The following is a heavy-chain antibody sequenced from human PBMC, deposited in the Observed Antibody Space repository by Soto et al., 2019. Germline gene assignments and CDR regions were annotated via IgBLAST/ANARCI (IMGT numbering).Heavy chain of an antibody. CDR2: IRSKANSYAT. Sequence: LSCAASGFTFSGFAMHWVRQASGKGLEWVGRIRSKANSYATAYAASVKGRFTISRDDSKNTAYLQMNSLKTGDTAVYYCTPGGQWLANNWFDPWGQGTLVTVSS. J-gene: IGHJ5*02. CDR3: TPGGQWLANNWFDP. CDR1: GFTFSGFA. V-gene: IGHV3-73*01. D-gene: IGHD6-19*01.